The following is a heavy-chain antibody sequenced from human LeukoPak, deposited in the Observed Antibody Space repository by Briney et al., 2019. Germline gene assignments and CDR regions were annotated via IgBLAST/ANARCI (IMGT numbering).Heavy chain of an antibody. Sequence: PGGSLRLSCAASGFTFSSYAMSWVRQAPGKGLEWVSVITGSGGSTYYADSVKGRFTISRDNSKNTLYLQMTSMRAGDTAVYYCAKDRNYYDSSIDSDYWGQGTLVTVSS. CDR2: ITGSGGST. CDR3: AKDRNYYDSSIDSDY. V-gene: IGHV3-23*01. CDR1: GFTFSSYA. J-gene: IGHJ4*02. D-gene: IGHD3-22*01.